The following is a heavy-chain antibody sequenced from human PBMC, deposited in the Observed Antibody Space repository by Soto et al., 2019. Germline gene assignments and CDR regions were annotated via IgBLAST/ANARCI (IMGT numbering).Heavy chain of an antibody. CDR3: ASFGVASMNWFDP. CDR2: IYFSGGT. V-gene: IGHV4-31*03. J-gene: IGHJ5*02. D-gene: IGHD3-3*01. CDR1: GGSIRRSGYY. Sequence: PSETLSLTCTVSGGSIRRSGYYCSWIRQHPGKGLEWIGYIYFSGGTYYNPSLKSRVTISVDTSKNQFSLNLNSVTAADTAVYYCASFGVASMNWFDPWGQGTLVTV.